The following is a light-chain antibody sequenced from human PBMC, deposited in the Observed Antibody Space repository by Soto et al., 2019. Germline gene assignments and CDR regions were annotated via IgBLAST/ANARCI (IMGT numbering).Light chain of an antibody. V-gene: IGKV1-39*01. Sequence: DVQMTQSPSSLSASVGDRVTITCRASQSISTYLDWFQHKPGKAPKLLISFGSNLQSGVPSRFTGSGSGTDFTLTISSLQPEDLAPYYCLQTYSAPLTFGGGTRVEI. CDR3: LQTYSAPLT. CDR1: QSISTY. J-gene: IGKJ4*01. CDR2: FGS.